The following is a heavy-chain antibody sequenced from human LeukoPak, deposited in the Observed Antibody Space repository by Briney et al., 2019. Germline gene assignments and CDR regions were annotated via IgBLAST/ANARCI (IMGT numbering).Heavy chain of an antibody. CDR2: ISYDGTNQ. J-gene: IGHJ1*01. CDR1: GFTFNTYT. Sequence: PGGSLRHSCAASGFTFNTYTMHWVRQAPGKGLEWVALISYDGTNQYYADSVKGRFTISRDNSKSTVYLQMNGLRIEDTAMYYCARVVATIVVDMEDFQHWGQGTLVAVSS. D-gene: IGHD5-12*01. CDR3: ARVVATIVVDMEDFQH. V-gene: IGHV3-30-3*01.